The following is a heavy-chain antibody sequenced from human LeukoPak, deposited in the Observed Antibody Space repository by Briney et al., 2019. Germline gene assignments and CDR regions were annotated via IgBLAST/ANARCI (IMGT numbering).Heavy chain of an antibody. D-gene: IGHD3-10*01. CDR1: GDNVSGNSAA. J-gene: IGHJ4*02. Sequence: PSQTLSLTCAISGDNVSGNSAAWNCIRQSPSRGLEWLGRTYYRSKWYNDYAVSVKSRITISPDTSKNQFSLQLNSVTPEDTAVSYCTRGETGVGTSFDYWGQGTLVTVSS. V-gene: IGHV6-1*01. CDR2: TYYRSKWYN. CDR3: TRGETGVGTSFDY.